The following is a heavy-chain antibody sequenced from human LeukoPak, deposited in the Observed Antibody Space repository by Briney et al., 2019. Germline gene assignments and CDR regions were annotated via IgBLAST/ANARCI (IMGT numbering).Heavy chain of an antibody. CDR3: ARVLAYYDSSGYSFSDAFDI. V-gene: IGHV1-18*01. J-gene: IGHJ3*02. CDR2: ISAYNGNK. D-gene: IGHD3-22*01. Sequence: ASVKVSCKASGYTFTSYVISWVRQAPGQGLEWMGWISAYNGNKNYAQKLQGRVTMTTDTSTSTAYMELRSLRSDDTAVYYCARVLAYYDSSGYSFSDAFDIWGQGTMVTVSS. CDR1: GYTFTSYV.